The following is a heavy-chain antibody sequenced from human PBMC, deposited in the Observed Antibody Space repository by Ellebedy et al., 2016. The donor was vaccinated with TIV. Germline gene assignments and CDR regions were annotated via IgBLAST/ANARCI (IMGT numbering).Heavy chain of an antibody. V-gene: IGHV4-39*01. CDR2: IYHSGSA. Sequence: SETLSLTCAVSGDSISTNGYYWGWIRQPPGKGLEWIGSIYHSGSAYSNPSLKSRVTVSVDTSKNQVSLRLTSVTAADTAVYFCARFRGYNYGPSDYWGQGTLVTVSS. D-gene: IGHD5-18*01. J-gene: IGHJ4*02. CDR1: GDSISTNGYY. CDR3: ARFRGYNYGPSDY.